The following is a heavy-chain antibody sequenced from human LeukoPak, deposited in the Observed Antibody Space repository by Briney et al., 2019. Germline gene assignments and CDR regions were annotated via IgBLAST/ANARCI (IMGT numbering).Heavy chain of an antibody. CDR2: ISGSGGST. D-gene: IGHD2-2*01. CDR1: GFTFSSYA. Sequence: GGSLRLSCAASGFTFSSYAMSWVRQAPGKGLEWVSAISGSGGSTYYADSVKGRLTISRDNSKNTLYLQMNSLRAEDTAVYYCAKHKIFSSTSSFDYWGQGTLVTVSS. J-gene: IGHJ4*02. CDR3: AKHKIFSSTSSFDY. V-gene: IGHV3-23*01.